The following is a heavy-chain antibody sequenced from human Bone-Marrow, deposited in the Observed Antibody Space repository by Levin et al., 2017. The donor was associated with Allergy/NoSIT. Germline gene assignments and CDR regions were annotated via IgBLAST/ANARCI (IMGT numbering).Heavy chain of an antibody. V-gene: IGHV4-61*01. CDR1: GGSVRSGSYY. CDR3: ARQPLKYGMDV. Sequence: SQTLSLPCTVSGGSVRSGSYYWSWIRQPPGKGPEWIGYISYSVSPSYNPSLKSRVTISVDTSTNQFSLKVTSVTAADTAVYYCARQPLKYGMDVWGQGATVTVSS. CDR2: ISYSVSP. J-gene: IGHJ6*02.